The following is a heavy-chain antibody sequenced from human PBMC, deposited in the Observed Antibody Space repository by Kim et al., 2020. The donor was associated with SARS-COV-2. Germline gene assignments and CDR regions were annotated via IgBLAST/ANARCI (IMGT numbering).Heavy chain of an antibody. J-gene: IGHJ6*02. Sequence: GGSLRLSCAASGFTFSSYAMHWVRQAPGKGLEWVAVISYDGSNKYYADSVKGRFTISRDNSKNTLYLQMNSLRAEDTAVYYCARDGALSRGKGRYYDYGMDDWGQGTTVTVSS. CDR2: ISYDGSNK. D-gene: IGHD3-10*01. V-gene: IGHV3-30-3*01. CDR3: ARDGALSRGKGRYYDYGMDD. CDR1: GFTFSSYA.